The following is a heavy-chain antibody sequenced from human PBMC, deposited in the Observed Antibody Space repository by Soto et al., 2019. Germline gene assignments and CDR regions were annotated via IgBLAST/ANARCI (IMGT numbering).Heavy chain of an antibody. V-gene: IGHV4-59*01. J-gene: IGHJ4*02. CDR1: GASMGRYY. D-gene: IGHD3-10*01. CDR3: ARVDYYGAGTYLFDY. CDR2: ISDSETT. Sequence: SETLSLTCTVSGASMGRYYWSWIRQSPGKGLEWIGYISDSETTNYSPSLRSRVTISLETSKSQFSLKLSSVTAADTAVYYCARVDYYGAGTYLFDYWGPGTLVTVSS.